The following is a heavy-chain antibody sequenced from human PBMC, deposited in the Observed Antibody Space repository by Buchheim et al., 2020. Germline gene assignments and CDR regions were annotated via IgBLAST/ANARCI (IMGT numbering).Heavy chain of an antibody. CDR2: ISGRGGST. J-gene: IGHJ6*02. Sequence: EVQLLESGGGLVQPGGSLRLSCAASGFTFRSYAMSWVRQAPGKGLEWVSDISGRGGSTYYADSVKGRFTSSRANSKNTLYLQMNSLRAEDTAVYYCGKSSEVPHGFYYYYGMDVWGQGTT. V-gene: IGHV3-23*01. CDR3: GKSSEVPHGFYYYYGMDV. D-gene: IGHD2-2*01. CDR1: GFTFRSYA.